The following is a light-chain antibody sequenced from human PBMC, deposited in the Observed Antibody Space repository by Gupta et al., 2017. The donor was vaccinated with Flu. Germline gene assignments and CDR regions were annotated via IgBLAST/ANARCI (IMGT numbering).Light chain of an antibody. Sequence: PATLSLSPGERATLSCRASQSVSSYLAWYQQKPGQAPRLLISDASNRATGIPARFSVSGSGTDFTLTISSREPEDFAVYYCQQCRNWPITFGQGTRMEIK. CDR2: DAS. CDR1: QSVSSY. V-gene: IGKV3-11*01. CDR3: QQCRNWPIT. J-gene: IGKJ5*01.